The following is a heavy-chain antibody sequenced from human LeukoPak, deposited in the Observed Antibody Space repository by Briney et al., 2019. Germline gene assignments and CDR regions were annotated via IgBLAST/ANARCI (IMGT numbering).Heavy chain of an antibody. CDR2: VDHTGST. Sequence: SETLSLTCTVSGYSISSGYYWTWIRQPPGKGLEWIGYVDHTGSTKFNPSLNGRVSISRDTSSNFFSLRLRSVTAADTAVYFCARGRVSSSTWYSTYYYFFYMDFWGKGTTVTVSS. CDR3: ARGRVSSSTWYSTYYYFFYMDF. J-gene: IGHJ6*03. V-gene: IGHV4-61*03. D-gene: IGHD4-11*01. CDR1: GYSISSGYY.